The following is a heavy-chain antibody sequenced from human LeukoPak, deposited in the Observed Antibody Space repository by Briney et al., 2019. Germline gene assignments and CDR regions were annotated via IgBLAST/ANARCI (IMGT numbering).Heavy chain of an antibody. J-gene: IGHJ5*02. CDR2: INPSDGST. Sequence: ASVKVSCKASVYTFTSWYMHWVRQAPGQGLEWMGIINPSDGSTSSAQKFQGRIIMTRDTSTSTVYMELSSLRSEDTAVYYCARVMTTVTTNWFDPWGQGTLVTVSS. V-gene: IGHV1-46*01. D-gene: IGHD4-11*01. CDR3: ARVMTTVTTNWFDP. CDR1: VYTFTSWY.